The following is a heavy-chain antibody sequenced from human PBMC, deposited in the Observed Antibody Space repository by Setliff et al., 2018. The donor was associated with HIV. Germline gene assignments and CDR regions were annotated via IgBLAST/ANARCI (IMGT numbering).Heavy chain of an antibody. D-gene: IGHD3-3*01. CDR1: GFTFSSYS. Sequence: GGSLTLSCAASGFTFSSYSMNWVRQAPGKGLEWVSSISSSSSYIYYADSVKGRFTISRDNAKNSLYLQMNSLRAEDTAVYYCARDGYYNFWSGSLYYFDYWGQGTLVTVSS. V-gene: IGHV3-21*01. CDR3: ARDGYYNFWSGSLYYFDY. CDR2: ISSSSSYI. J-gene: IGHJ4*02.